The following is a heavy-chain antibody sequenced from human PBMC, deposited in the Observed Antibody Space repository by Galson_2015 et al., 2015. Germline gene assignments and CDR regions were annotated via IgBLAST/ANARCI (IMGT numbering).Heavy chain of an antibody. D-gene: IGHD2-15*01. Sequence: SVKVSCKASGYTFTGYYMHWVRQAPGQGLEWMGWINPNSGGTNYAQKFQGRVTMTRHTSISTAYMELSRLRSDDTAVYYCASDHCSGGSCSSDPTFDYSGPGTLVTVSS. CDR1: GYTFTGYY. CDR3: ASDHCSGGSCSSDPTFDY. CDR2: INPNSGGT. J-gene: IGHJ4*02. V-gene: IGHV1-2*02.